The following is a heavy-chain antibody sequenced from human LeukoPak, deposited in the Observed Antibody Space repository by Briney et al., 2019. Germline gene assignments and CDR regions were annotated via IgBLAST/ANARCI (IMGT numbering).Heavy chain of an antibody. V-gene: IGHV4-4*07. Sequence: SETLSLTCTVSGGSISSYYWSWIRQPAGKGLEWIGRIYTSGSTNYNPSLKSRVTMSVDTSKNQFSLKLSSVTAADTAVYYRARVDCSSTSCYGIWFDPWGQGTLVTVSS. CDR3: ARVDCSSTSCYGIWFDP. D-gene: IGHD2-2*01. J-gene: IGHJ5*02. CDR2: IYTSGST. CDR1: GGSISSYY.